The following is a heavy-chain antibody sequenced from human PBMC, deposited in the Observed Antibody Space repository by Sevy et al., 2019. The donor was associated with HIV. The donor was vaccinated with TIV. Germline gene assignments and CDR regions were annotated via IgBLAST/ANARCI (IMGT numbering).Heavy chain of an antibody. CDR1: GGSISNYY. CDR2: IYHTGIT. CDR3: AREPPYYDILAGYSYGMDV. V-gene: IGHV4-59*01. D-gene: IGHD3-9*01. J-gene: IGHJ6*02. Sequence: SETLSLTCTVSGGSISNYYWSWIRQPPGKGLEWIWYIYHTGITKNNPSLKSRVTLSVDTSKNQFSLKLSSVTAADTAVYYCAREPPYYDILAGYSYGMDVWGQGTTVTVSS.